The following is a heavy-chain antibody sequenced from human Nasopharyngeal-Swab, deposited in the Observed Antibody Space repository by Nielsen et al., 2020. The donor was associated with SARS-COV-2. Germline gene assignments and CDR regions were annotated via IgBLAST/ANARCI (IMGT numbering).Heavy chain of an antibody. CDR2: ISYDGNTK. CDR1: GFTFSSYA. J-gene: IGHJ4*02. V-gene: IGHV3-30*04. D-gene: IGHD3-10*01. CDR3: ARDDGGLGDY. Sequence: GESLKISCSASGFTFSSYAMHWVRQAPGKGLEWAAAISYDGNTKYYADSAKGRFTISRDSAKNALYLEMNSLRPEDTAVYFCARDDGGLGDYWGQGTLVTVSS.